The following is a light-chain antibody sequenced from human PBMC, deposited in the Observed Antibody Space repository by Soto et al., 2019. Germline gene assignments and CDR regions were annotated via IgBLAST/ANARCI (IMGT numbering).Light chain of an antibody. J-gene: IGLJ1*01. V-gene: IGLV2-14*01. CDR1: SSYVGGYNS. Sequence: QSALTQPASVSASPGLSIAISCTGTSSYVGGYNSVSWYQQHPGKPPNLVIYDVTSRPSGVSNRFSGSKSGNTASLTISGLQAEDEGDYYCSSYRTGGSYVFGTGTKVTV. CDR2: DVT. CDR3: SSYRTGGSYV.